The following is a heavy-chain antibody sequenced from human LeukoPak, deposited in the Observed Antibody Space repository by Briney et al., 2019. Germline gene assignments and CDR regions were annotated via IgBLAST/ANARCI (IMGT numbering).Heavy chain of an antibody. Sequence: GGSLRLSCAASGLTVNTNYMSWVRQAPGKGLEWVSVIYSGGSTYYADSVKGRFTISRDNSKNTLYLQMNSLRAEDTAMYYCARATQRGYSGYDHWGQGTLVTVSS. V-gene: IGHV3-66*01. D-gene: IGHD5-12*01. J-gene: IGHJ4*02. CDR1: GLTVNTNY. CDR2: IYSGGST. CDR3: ARATQRGYSGYDH.